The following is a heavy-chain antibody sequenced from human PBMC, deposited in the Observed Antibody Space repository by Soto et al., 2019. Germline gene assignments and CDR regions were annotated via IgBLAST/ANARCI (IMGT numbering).Heavy chain of an antibody. J-gene: IGHJ3*02. Sequence: PSLTCTVSGGSVSSGSYYWSWIRQPPGKGLEWIGYIYYSGGTNYNPSLKSRVTMAVDTSKNQFSLKLSSVTAADTAVYYCARDRPYSGSYWDAFDIWGQGTMVTVSS. CDR2: IYYSGGT. CDR1: GGSVSSGSYY. D-gene: IGHD1-26*01. CDR3: ARDRPYSGSYWDAFDI. V-gene: IGHV4-61*01.